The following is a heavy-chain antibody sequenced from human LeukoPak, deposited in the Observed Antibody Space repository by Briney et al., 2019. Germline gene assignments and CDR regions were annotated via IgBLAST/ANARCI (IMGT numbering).Heavy chain of an antibody. D-gene: IGHD1-7*01. CDR3: ARGSLYNWNYGGVYYYYGMDV. CDR2: IWYDGGNK. J-gene: IGHJ6*02. CDR1: GFTFSSYG. V-gene: IGHV3-33*01. Sequence: GGSLLLSCAASGFTFSSYGMHGVRQAPGKGLEWVAVIWYDGGNKYYADSVKGRFTISRDNSKNTLYLQMNSLRAEDTAVYYCARGSLYNWNYGGVYYYYGMDVWGQGTTVTVSS.